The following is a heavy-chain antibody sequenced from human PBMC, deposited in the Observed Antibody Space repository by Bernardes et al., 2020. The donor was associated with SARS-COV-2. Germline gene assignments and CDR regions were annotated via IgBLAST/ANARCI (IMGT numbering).Heavy chain of an antibody. CDR1: GNSFITYW. J-gene: IGHJ4*02. CDR2: IYPDDSDT. V-gene: IGHV5-51*01. D-gene: IGHD6-13*01. Sequence: GESLKISCKGSGNSFITYWIAWVRQMPGKGLEWMGIIYPDDSDTRYSPSFKGQVTISADKSISTAYLQWSSLRASDTAIYYCARHVGGSSWALNYWGQGTLVTVSS. CDR3: ARHVGGSSWALNY.